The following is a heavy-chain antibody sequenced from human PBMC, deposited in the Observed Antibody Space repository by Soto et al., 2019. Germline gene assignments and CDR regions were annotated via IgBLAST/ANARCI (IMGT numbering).Heavy chain of an antibody. CDR2: INPNSGGT. CDR1: GYTFSTYG. J-gene: IGHJ6*02. V-gene: IGHV1-2*04. CDR3: AREGSGSYYLYYYYGMDV. Sequence: ASVKVSCKPSGYTFSTYGTGWVRQAPGQGLEWMGWINPNSGGTNYAQKFQGWVTMTRDTSISTAYMELSRLRSDDTAVYYCAREGSGSYYLYYYYGMDVWGQGTTVTVSS. D-gene: IGHD1-26*01.